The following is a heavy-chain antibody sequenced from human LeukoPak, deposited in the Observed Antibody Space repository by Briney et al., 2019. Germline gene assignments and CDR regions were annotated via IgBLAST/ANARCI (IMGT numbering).Heavy chain of an antibody. V-gene: IGHV3-33*06. Sequence: PGGSLRLSCAASGFTFSSYGMHWVRQAPGKGLEWVAVIWYDGSNKYYADSVKGRFTISRDNSKNTLYLQMNSPRAEDTAVYYCAKDSGPYGGKSRFDYWGQGTLVTVSS. CDR2: IWYDGSNK. CDR1: GFTFSSYG. CDR3: AKDSGPYGGKSRFDY. J-gene: IGHJ4*02. D-gene: IGHD4-23*01.